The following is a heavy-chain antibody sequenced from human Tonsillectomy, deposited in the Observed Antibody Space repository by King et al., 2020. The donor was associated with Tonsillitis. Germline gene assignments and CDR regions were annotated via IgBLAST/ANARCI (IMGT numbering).Heavy chain of an antibody. CDR2: FNAGNGNT. D-gene: IGHD1-26*01. V-gene: IGHV1-3*01. Sequence: QLVQSGAEVKKPGASVKLSCKASGYSFTDYAMHWVRQAPGQRLEWVGWFNAGNGNTKYSQKFQARVTITGDTSASTAYMELSSLTSEDTAIYYCARDYSGGVHPTLAYYYYYMDVWGKGTTVTVSS. J-gene: IGHJ6*03. CDR3: ARDYSGGVHPTLAYYYYYMDV. CDR1: GYSFTDYA.